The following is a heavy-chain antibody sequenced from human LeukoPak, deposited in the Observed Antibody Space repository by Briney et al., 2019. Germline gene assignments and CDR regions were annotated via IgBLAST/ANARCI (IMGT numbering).Heavy chain of an antibody. Sequence: GGSLRLSCAASGFTFSSYGMYWVRQAPGKGLEWVAVISYDGSNKYYADSVKGRFTISRDNSKNTLYLQMNSLRAEDTAVYYCAKTIQSGEYCSGGSCYQYYGMDVWGQRTTVTVSS. CDR3: AKTIQSGEYCSGGSCYQYYGMDV. D-gene: IGHD2-15*01. J-gene: IGHJ6*02. V-gene: IGHV3-30*18. CDR1: GFTFSSYG. CDR2: ISYDGSNK.